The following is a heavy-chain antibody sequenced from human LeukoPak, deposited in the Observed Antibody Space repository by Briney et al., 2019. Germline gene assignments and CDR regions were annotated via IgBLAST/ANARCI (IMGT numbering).Heavy chain of an antibody. J-gene: IGHJ5*02. CDR1: GGTFSSYA. CDR2: IIPIFGTA. D-gene: IGHD4-17*01. CDR3: ARDLPTTVTTLFRDNWFDP. V-gene: IGHV1-69*13. Sequence: EASVKVSCKASGGTFSSYAISWVRQAPGQGLEWMGGIIPIFGTANYAQKFQGRVTITADESTSTAYMELSSLRSEDTAVYYCARDLPTTVTTLFRDNWFDPWGQGTLVTVSS.